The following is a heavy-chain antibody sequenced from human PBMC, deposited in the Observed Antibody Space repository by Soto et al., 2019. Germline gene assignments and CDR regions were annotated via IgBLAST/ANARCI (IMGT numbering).Heavy chain of an antibody. V-gene: IGHV4-4*02. D-gene: IGHD6-13*01. Sequence: QVQLQESGPGLVKPSGTLSLTCAVSSGSISSSNWWSWVRQPPGKGLEWIGEIYHSGSTNYNPSLKTRVTIAVDQSKNQFSLKLSSVTAADTAVYYCARTTYSSSWSRGDYWGQGTLVTVSS. CDR1: SGSISSSNW. CDR2: IYHSGST. J-gene: IGHJ4*02. CDR3: ARTTYSSSWSRGDY.